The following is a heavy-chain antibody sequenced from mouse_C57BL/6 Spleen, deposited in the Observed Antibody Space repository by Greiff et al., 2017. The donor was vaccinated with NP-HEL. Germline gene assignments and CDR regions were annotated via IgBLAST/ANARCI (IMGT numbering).Heavy chain of an antibody. Sequence: EVKLMESGEGLVKPGGSLKLSCAASGFTFSSYAMSWVRQTPEKRLEWVAYISSGGDYIYYADTVKGRFTISRDNARNTLYLQMSSLKSEDTAMYYCTRADYYGSLFAYWGQGTLVTVSA. V-gene: IGHV5-9-1*02. D-gene: IGHD1-1*01. CDR2: ISSGGDYI. CDR1: GFTFSSYA. CDR3: TRADYYGSLFAY. J-gene: IGHJ3*01.